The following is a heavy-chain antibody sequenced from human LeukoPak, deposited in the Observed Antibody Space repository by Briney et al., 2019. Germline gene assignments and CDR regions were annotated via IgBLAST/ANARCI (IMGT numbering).Heavy chain of an antibody. CDR2: INHSGST. CDR1: GGSFSGYY. D-gene: IGHD4-17*01. J-gene: IGHJ6*02. Sequence: SETLSLTCAVYGGSFSGYYWSWIRQPPGKGLEWIGEINHSGSTNYNPSLKSRVTISVDTSKNQFSLKLSSVTAADTAVYYCARGIRENGELKYYGMDVWGQGTTVTVSS. V-gene: IGHV4-34*01. CDR3: ARGIRENGELKYYGMDV.